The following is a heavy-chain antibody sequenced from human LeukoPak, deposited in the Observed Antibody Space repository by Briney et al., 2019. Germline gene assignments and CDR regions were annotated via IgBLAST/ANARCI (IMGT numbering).Heavy chain of an antibody. J-gene: IGHJ5*02. D-gene: IGHD1-26*01. V-gene: IGHV6-1*01. CDR2: TYYRSKWYN. CDR1: GDSVSSNSAA. Sequence: SQTLSLTCAISGDSVSSNSAAWNWIRQSPPRGLEWLGRTYYRSKWYNDYAVSVKSRITINPDTSKNQFSLQLNSVTPEDTAVYSCARGRIIGSYPEENWFAPWGQGTLVTVSS. CDR3: ARGRIIGSYPEENWFAP.